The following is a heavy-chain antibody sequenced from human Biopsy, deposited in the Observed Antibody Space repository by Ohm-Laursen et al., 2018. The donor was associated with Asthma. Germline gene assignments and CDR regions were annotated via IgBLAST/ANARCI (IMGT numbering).Heavy chain of an antibody. D-gene: IGHD3-22*01. CDR2: IWYDGSNK. J-gene: IGHJ4*02. Sequence: RSLRLSCAASGFTFRSYGMHWVRQAPGKGLEWVAVIWYDGSNKYYADSVKGRFTISRDNSKNTLYLQMNSLRAEDTAVYYCARDPAGYYYFDYWGQGTLVTVSS. CDR3: ARDPAGYYYFDY. V-gene: IGHV3-33*01. CDR1: GFTFRSYG.